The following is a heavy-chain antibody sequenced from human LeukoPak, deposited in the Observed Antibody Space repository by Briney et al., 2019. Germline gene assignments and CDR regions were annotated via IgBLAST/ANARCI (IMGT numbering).Heavy chain of an antibody. CDR3: ARGGLNYYGSGSYRKYNWFDP. V-gene: IGHV4-34*01. Sequence: SETLSLTCAVYGGSFSGYYWSWIRQPPGKGLEWIGEINHSGSTNYNPSLKSRVTISVDTSKNQFSLKLSSVTAADTAVYYCARGGLNYYGSGSYRKYNWFDPWGQGPRSPSPQ. J-gene: IGHJ5*02. CDR2: INHSGST. D-gene: IGHD3-10*01. CDR1: GGSFSGYY.